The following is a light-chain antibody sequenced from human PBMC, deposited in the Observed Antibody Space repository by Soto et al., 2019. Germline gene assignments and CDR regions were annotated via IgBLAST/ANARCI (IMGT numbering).Light chain of an antibody. V-gene: IGKV3-20*01. Sequence: ENVLTQSPDTLSLSPGERVTLSCRASQTVNSAYFAWHQQKPGQAPRLLIYRTSSRATGITDTCSGSGSGTDFTLTISSLEPEDFAVYYWQQYGSLPYTFGQGTRLWIK. J-gene: IGKJ2*01. CDR2: RTS. CDR1: QTVNSAY. CDR3: QQYGSLPYT.